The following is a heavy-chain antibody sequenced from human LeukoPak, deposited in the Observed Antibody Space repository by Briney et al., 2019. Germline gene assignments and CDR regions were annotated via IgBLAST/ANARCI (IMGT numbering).Heavy chain of an antibody. CDR2: INHSGST. CDR1: GGSFSGYY. D-gene: IGHD3-16*01. J-gene: IGHJ4*02. CDR3: VFWGWDY. V-gene: IGHV4-34*01. Sequence: TSETLSLTCAVYGGSFSGYYWSWIRQPPGKGLEWIGEINHSGSTNYNPSLKSRVTISVDTSKNQFSLKLSSVTAADTAVYYCVFWGWDYWGQGTLVTVSS.